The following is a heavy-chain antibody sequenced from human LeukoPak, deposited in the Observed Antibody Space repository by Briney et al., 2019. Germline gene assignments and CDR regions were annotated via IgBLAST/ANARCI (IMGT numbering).Heavy chain of an antibody. D-gene: IGHD7-27*01. CDR3: AKDTGGAFDI. J-gene: IGHJ3*02. Sequence: GGSLRLSCAASGFTFSDYYMSWVRQAPGKGLEWVSAISGSGGSTYYADSVKGRFTISRDNSKNTLYLQMNSLRAEDTAVYYCAKDTGGAFDIWGQGTMVTVSS. V-gene: IGHV3-23*01. CDR1: GFTFSDYY. CDR2: ISGSGGST.